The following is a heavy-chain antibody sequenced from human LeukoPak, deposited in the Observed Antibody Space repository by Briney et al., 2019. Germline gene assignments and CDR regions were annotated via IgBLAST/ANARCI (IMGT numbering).Heavy chain of an antibody. CDR2: IISIFGTA. CDR1: GGTFSSYA. Sequence: GASVKVSCKASGGTFSSYAISWVRQAPGQGLEWMGGIISIFGTANYAQKFQGRVTITTDESTSTAYMELSSLRSEDTAVYYCATERPIAAAANGYYYYYYMDVWGKGTTVTVSS. CDR3: ATERPIAAAANGYYYYYYMDV. V-gene: IGHV1-69*05. D-gene: IGHD6-13*01. J-gene: IGHJ6*03.